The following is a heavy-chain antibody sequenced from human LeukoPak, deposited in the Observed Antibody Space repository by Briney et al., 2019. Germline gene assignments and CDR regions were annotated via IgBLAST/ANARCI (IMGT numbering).Heavy chain of an antibody. D-gene: IGHD3-10*01. V-gene: IGHV4-38-2*02. Sequence: SETLSLTCTVSGYSISSGYYWGWIRQPPGKGLEWIGSISHSGSTYYKPSLKSRVTISVDTSKNQFSLKLRSVTAADTAVYYCATGLWFGKYLDVWGKGTTVTISS. CDR3: ATGLWFGKYLDV. CDR1: GYSISSGYY. J-gene: IGHJ6*04. CDR2: ISHSGST.